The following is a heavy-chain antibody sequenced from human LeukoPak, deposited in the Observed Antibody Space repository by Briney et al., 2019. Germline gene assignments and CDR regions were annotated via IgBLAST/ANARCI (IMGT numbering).Heavy chain of an antibody. Sequence: PGGSLRLSCAASGFTFSDYYMSWIRQAPGKGLEWVSYISSSGSTIYYADSVKGRFTISRDNAKNSLYLQMNSLRAEDTAVYYCARGRMLYYYDSSGYPFDYWGQGSLVTVSS. CDR2: ISSSGSTI. CDR1: GFTFSDYY. J-gene: IGHJ4*02. D-gene: IGHD3-22*01. V-gene: IGHV3-11*04. CDR3: ARGRMLYYYDSSGYPFDY.